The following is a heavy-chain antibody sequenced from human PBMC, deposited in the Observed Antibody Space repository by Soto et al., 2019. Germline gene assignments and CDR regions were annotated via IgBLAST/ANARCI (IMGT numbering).Heavy chain of an antibody. J-gene: IGHJ4*02. Sequence: QVQLEQSGAEVTKPGASVKVACKASGYTFSSYGISWVRQAPGQGLEWMGWISAYNGKTNYAQKFQGRITMTTDTSTNTAYMELRSLRSDDTAVYYCARWWVTFDYWGQGTLVTVSS. CDR3: ARWWVTFDY. V-gene: IGHV1-18*01. CDR1: GYTFSSYG. CDR2: ISAYNGKT. D-gene: IGHD2-15*01.